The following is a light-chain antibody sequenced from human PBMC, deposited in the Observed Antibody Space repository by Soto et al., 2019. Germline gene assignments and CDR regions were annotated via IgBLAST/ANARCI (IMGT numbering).Light chain of an antibody. Sequence: QSALAQPASVSGSPGQSIAISCTGTSSDVGAYKYVSWYQQHPGKAPKLMIYDVTDRPSGVSDRFSGSKSGNTASLTISGLQAEDEADYYCRSYTSTNTVLFGGGTKLTVL. CDR3: RSYTSTNTVL. CDR1: SSDVGAYKY. V-gene: IGLV2-14*01. J-gene: IGLJ2*01. CDR2: DVT.